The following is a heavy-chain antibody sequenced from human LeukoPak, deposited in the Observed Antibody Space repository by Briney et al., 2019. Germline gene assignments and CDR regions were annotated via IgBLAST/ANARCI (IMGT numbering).Heavy chain of an antibody. CDR3: ARDPLVAAAAFDY. CDR2: INPNSGGT. CDR1: GYTFTGYY. V-gene: IGHV1-2*02. D-gene: IGHD6-13*01. J-gene: IGHJ4*02. Sequence: ASVKVSCKASGYTFTGYYMHWVRQAPGQGLEWMGWINPNSGGTNYAQKFQGRVTMTTDTSTSTAYMELRSLRSDDTAVYYCARDPLVAAAAFDYWGQGTLVTVSS.